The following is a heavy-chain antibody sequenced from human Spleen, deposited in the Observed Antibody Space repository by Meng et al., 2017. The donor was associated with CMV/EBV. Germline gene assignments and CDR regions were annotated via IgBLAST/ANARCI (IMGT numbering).Heavy chain of an antibody. CDR2: INPNSGGT. CDR1: GYTFTGYY. V-gene: IGHV1-2*02. J-gene: IGHJ4*02. D-gene: IGHD1-26*01. CDR3: ARDGGVGGVYQFFDY. Sequence: ASVKVSCKASGYTFTGYYMHWVRQAPGQGLEWMGWINPNSGGTNYAQTFQGRVTMTRDTSISTAYMELSRLRSDDTAVYYCARDGGVGGVYQFFDYWGQGTLVTVSS.